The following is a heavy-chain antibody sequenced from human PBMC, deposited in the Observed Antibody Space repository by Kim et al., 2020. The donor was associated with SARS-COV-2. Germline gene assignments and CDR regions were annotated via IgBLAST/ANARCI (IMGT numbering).Heavy chain of an antibody. CDR2: IWSDGSNK. Sequence: GGSLRLSCAASGFTFSSYAMHWVRQAPGKGLEWVAAIWSDGSNKYYADSVKGRFTISRDNSKNTLYLQMNSLRAEDTAVYYCARTIYSSSWPCAFD. CDR3: ARTIYSSSWPCAFD. D-gene: IGHD6-13*01. CDR1: GFTFSSYA. J-gene: IGHJ3*02. V-gene: IGHV3-33*01.